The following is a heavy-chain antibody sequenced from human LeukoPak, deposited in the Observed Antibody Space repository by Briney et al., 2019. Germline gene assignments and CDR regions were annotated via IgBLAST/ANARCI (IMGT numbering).Heavy chain of an antibody. CDR3: ARGEVEYCSSTSCPYYFDY. Sequence: PSETLSLTCIVSGVSISTSAYYWGWIRQPPGEGLPWIGSIYCSGNTYYNSSLKSRVTISVDTSKNQFSLKLSSVTAADTAVYYCARGEVEYCSSTSCPYYFDYWGQGTLVTVSS. V-gene: IGHV4-39*01. J-gene: IGHJ4*02. CDR1: GVSISTSAYY. D-gene: IGHD2-2*01. CDR2: IYCSGNT.